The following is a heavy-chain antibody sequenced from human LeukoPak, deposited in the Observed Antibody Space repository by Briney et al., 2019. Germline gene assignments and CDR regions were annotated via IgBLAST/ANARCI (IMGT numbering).Heavy chain of an antibody. J-gene: IGHJ5*02. CDR1: GGSINSYY. V-gene: IGHV4-59*08. Sequence: PSETLSLTCTVSGGSINSYYWSWIRQPPGKGLEWIGYIHYSGSTNYNPSLKSRVTISVDTSKAHFSLKLSSATAADTAVYYCARHDPGWFDTWGQGTLATVSS. CDR2: IHYSGST. D-gene: IGHD7-27*01. CDR3: ARHDPGWFDT.